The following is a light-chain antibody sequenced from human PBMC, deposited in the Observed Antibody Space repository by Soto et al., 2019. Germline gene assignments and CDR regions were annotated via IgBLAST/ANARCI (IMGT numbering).Light chain of an antibody. J-gene: IGKJ5*01. V-gene: IGKV3-15*01. Sequence: EIVITRAPATLSVSPGERATLSCSASQSVSSNLAWYQQKPGQAPRLLIYGASTRATGIPARFSGSGSGTEFTLTISSLQSEDFAVYYCQQYNNWRTITFGQGTRLEIK. CDR3: QQYNNWRTIT. CDR1: QSVSSN. CDR2: GAS.